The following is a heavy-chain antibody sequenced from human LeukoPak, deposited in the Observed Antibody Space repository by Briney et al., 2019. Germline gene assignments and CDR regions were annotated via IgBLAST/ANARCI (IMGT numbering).Heavy chain of an antibody. Sequence: GGSLRLSCAASGSTFSTYAMTWVRQAPGKGLEWVSGISSSGDTTYYADSVKGRFTISRDNSKNALYLQINSLRAEDTAVYYCAKSMYYDSTGDKKYYFEYWGQGTLVTVSS. V-gene: IGHV3-23*01. CDR1: GSTFSTYA. D-gene: IGHD3-22*01. CDR2: ISSSGDTT. CDR3: AKSMYYDSTGDKKYYFEY. J-gene: IGHJ4*02.